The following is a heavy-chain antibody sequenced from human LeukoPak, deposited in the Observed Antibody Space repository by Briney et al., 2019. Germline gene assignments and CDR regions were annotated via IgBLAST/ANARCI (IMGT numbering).Heavy chain of an antibody. CDR1: GYSFTSYW. CDR2: IDPSDSYT. V-gene: IGHV5-10-1*01. J-gene: IGHJ4*02. CDR3: ARHRMPGIAVAASDY. D-gene: IGHD6-19*01. Sequence: RGESLRISCKGSGYSFTSYWISWVRQMPGKGLEWMGRIDPSDSYTNYSPPFQGHVTISADKSISTAYLQWSSLKASDTAMYYCARHRMPGIAVAASDYWGQGTLVTVSS.